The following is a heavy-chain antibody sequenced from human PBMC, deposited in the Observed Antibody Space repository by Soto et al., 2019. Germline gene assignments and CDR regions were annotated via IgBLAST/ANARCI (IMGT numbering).Heavy chain of an antibody. D-gene: IGHD3-22*01. J-gene: IGHJ4*02. CDR2: ISAYNGNT. Sequence: ASVKVSCKASGYTFTSYGISWVRQAPGQGLEWMGWISAYNGNTNYAQKLQGRVTMTTDTSTSTAYMELRSLRSDDTAVYYCARDQPQYYYDSSSYFDYWGQGTLVTVSS. CDR3: ARDQPQYYYDSSSYFDY. V-gene: IGHV1-18*01. CDR1: GYTFTSYG.